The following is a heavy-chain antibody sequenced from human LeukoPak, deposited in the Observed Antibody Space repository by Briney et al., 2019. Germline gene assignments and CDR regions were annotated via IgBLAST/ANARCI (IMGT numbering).Heavy chain of an antibody. D-gene: IGHD3-22*01. V-gene: IGHV3-7*01. CDR2: LKQDGCEK. CDR3: VRDRGYSTFDY. J-gene: IGHJ4*02. Sequence: LKQDGCEKYYVDSVRGRFTISTDNAKNSLDLQMKSLRVDDTDVYYCVRDRGYSTFDYWGQGTLVIVS.